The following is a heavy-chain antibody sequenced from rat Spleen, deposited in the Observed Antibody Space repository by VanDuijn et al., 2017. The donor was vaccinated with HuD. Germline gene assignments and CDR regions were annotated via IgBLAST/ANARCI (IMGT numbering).Heavy chain of an antibody. CDR2: VDYDGSNT. CDR1: GFTFSNYY. V-gene: IGHV5-7*01. Sequence: VQLVESGGGLVQPGRAIRLSCAASGFTFSNYYMAWVRQAPTKGLEWVATVDYDGSNTYYRDSVKGRFTISRDNAKTPQYLQMHSLRSEDTATYYCTSDRVTIPFAYWGQDTLVTVSS. CDR3: TSDRVTIPFAY. D-gene: IGHD1-10*01. J-gene: IGHJ3*01.